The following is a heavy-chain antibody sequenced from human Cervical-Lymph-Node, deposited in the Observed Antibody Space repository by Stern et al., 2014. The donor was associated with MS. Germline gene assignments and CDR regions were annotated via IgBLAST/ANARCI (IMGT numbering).Heavy chain of an antibody. J-gene: IGHJ5*02. D-gene: IGHD1-26*01. V-gene: IGHV1-69*05. CDR3: ARDLGVGPSVS. Sequence: QDQLVQSGAEVKKPGSSVHVSCKASGGTFSTSGISWVRQAPGQGLEWMVGILPVLGTSNYARKFLRRLTISTDPSKSTVHMALSSLTSEDTAVYYCARDLGVGPSVSWGEGTVVTVSS. CDR1: GGTFSTSG. CDR2: ILPVLGTS.